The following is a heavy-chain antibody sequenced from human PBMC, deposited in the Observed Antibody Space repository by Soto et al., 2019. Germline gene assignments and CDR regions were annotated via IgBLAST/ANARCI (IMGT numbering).Heavy chain of an antibody. V-gene: IGHV5-51*01. J-gene: IGHJ6*03. D-gene: IGHD5-18*01. Sequence: PGESLKISCKGSGYSFTSYWIGWVRQMPGKGLEWMGIIYPGDSDTRYSPSFQGQVTISADKSISTAYLQWSSLKASDTAMYYCARRAYSYGYADYYYYMDVWGKATTVTVSS. CDR1: GYSFTSYW. CDR2: IYPGDSDT. CDR3: ARRAYSYGYADYYYYMDV.